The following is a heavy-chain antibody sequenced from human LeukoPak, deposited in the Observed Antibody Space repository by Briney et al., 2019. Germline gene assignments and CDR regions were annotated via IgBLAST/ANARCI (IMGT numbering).Heavy chain of an antibody. Sequence: ASVKVSCKASGDTFSSYAISWVRQAPGQGLEWMGGIIPIFGTANYAQKFQGRVTITTDESTSTAYMELSSLRSEDTAVYYCARENNYYDSSVGWGQGTLVTVSS. D-gene: IGHD3-22*01. CDR2: IIPIFGTA. CDR3: ARENNYYDSSVG. CDR1: GDTFSSYA. V-gene: IGHV1-69*05. J-gene: IGHJ4*02.